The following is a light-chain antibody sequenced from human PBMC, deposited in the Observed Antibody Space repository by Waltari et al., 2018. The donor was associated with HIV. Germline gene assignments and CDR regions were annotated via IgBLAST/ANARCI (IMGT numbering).Light chain of an antibody. Sequence: QSVLTQPPSVSEAPRQRVTISCSASPSNIGNNTVSWYQQLPGKTPKLLIYLDDMLPSGVSARFSGSKSGTSASLAISGLQSEDESDYYCSSWDDRLVGVVFGGGTRLTVL. CDR1: PSNIGNNT. J-gene: IGLJ2*01. CDR2: LDD. CDR3: SSWDDRLVGVV. V-gene: IGLV1-36*01.